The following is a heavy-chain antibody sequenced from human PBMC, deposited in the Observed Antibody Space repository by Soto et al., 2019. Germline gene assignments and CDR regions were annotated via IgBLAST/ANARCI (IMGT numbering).Heavy chain of an antibody. CDR2: ISISGTTL. D-gene: IGHD3-3*01. V-gene: IGHV3-11*04. Sequence: QVQLVESGGGLAKPGGSLRLSCAASGFTLSDYYMTWIRQAPGKGLEWVSDISISGTTLHYPDSVSGRFTIARDNAKNALWLQMPALGPEDTAVYYWARFRGIGDYNFWGPGTLVTVSS. CDR3: ARFRGIGDYNF. CDR1: GFTLSDYY. J-gene: IGHJ4*02.